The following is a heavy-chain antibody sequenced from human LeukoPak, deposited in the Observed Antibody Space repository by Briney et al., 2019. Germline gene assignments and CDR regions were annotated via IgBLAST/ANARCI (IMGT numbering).Heavy chain of an antibody. J-gene: IGHJ4*02. CDR2: ISYDGSNK. CDR3: AKDRATVTTKYYFDY. Sequence: GGSLRLSCAASGFTFSSYGMHWVRQAPGKGLEWVAVISYDGSNKYYADPVEGRFTISRDNSKNTLYLQMNSLRAEDTAVYYCAKDRATVTTKYYFDYWGQGTLVTVSS. CDR1: GFTFSSYG. D-gene: IGHD4-17*01. V-gene: IGHV3-30*18.